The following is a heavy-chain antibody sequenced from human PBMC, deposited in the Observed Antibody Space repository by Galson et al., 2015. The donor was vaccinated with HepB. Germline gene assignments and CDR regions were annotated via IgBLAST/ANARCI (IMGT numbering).Heavy chain of an antibody. J-gene: IGHJ4*02. D-gene: IGHD3-10*01. CDR2: ITWSGDTT. CDR3: ARDKSGSIAY. Sequence: SLRLSCAASGFTFSDYYMSWVRQAPGKGLEWISIITWSGDTTYHTDSVKGRFTISRDNAKNSLSLQMNSLRVEDTAVYYCARDKSGSIAYWGQGSLVTVSS. CDR1: GFTFSDYY. V-gene: IGHV3-11*01.